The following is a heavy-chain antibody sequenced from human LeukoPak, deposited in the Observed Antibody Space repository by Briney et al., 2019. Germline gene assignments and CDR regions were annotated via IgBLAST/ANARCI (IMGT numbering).Heavy chain of an antibody. D-gene: IGHD3-10*02. J-gene: IGHJ4*02. CDR3: ARGVGALLSSGGDY. Sequence: ASVKVSCKASGYTFTGHYVHWLRQAPGQGLEWMGWINPNTSVTNYAQKFQDRVTLTRDTSISTAYMELSWLRSDDTAIYYCARGVGALLSSGGDYWGQGTLVTVSS. CDR1: GYTFTGHY. V-gene: IGHV1-2*02. CDR2: INPNTSVT.